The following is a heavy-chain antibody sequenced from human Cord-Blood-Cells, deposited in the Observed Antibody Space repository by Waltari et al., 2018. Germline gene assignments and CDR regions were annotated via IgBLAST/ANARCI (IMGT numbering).Heavy chain of an antibody. V-gene: IGHV1-2*02. CDR2: INPNSGGT. D-gene: IGHD6-13*01. CDR3: AREGSSWYAFDI. Sequence: QVQLVQSGAEVKKPGASVKVSCKASGYTFTGYYMHWVRQAPGQGLEWMGWINPNSGGTKYAQKFQGRVTMTRDTSISTAYMELSRLRSDDTAVYYCAREGSSWYAFDIWGQGTMVTVSS. J-gene: IGHJ3*02. CDR1: GYTFTGYY.